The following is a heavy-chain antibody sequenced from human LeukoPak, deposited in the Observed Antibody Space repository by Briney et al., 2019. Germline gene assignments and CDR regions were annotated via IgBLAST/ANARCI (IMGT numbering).Heavy chain of an antibody. Sequence: GGSLRLSCAAPGFTFSSYAMHWVRQAPGKGLEWVAVISYDGSNKYYADSVKGRFTISRDNSKNTLYLQMNSLRAEDTAVYYCARDPDSNYPFFDYWGQGTLVTVSS. CDR1: GFTFSSYA. J-gene: IGHJ4*02. D-gene: IGHD4-11*01. V-gene: IGHV3-30*04. CDR3: ARDPDSNYPFFDY. CDR2: ISYDGSNK.